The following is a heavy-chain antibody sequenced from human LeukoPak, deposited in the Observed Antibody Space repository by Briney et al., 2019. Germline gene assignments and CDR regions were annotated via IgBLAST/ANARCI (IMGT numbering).Heavy chain of an antibody. CDR1: GFTFGDYT. Sequence: PGGSLRLSCTASGFTFGDYTMSWVRQAPGKGLEWVSVIYSGGSTYYADSVKGRFIISRDNSRNTLYMQMISLRAEDTAVYYCARIITAAGSDYWGQGTLVTVSS. CDR2: IYSGGST. J-gene: IGHJ4*02. D-gene: IGHD2-15*01. V-gene: IGHV3-23*03. CDR3: ARIITAAGSDY.